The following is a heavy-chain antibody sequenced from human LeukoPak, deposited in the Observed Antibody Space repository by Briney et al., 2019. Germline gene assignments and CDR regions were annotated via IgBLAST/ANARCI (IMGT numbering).Heavy chain of an antibody. J-gene: IGHJ4*02. D-gene: IGHD6-6*01. Sequence: PGGSLRLSCAASGFTFSSYAMSWVRQAPGKGLEWVSSISGSGGSTYYADSVKGRFTISRDNSKNTLYLQMNSLRAEDTAVYYCAKASERSSSSYFDYWGQGTLVTVSS. CDR3: AKASERSSSSYFDY. CDR1: GFTFSSYA. V-gene: IGHV3-23*01. CDR2: ISGSGGST.